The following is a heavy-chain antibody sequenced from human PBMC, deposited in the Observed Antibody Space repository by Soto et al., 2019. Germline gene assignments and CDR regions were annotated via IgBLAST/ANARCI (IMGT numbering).Heavy chain of an antibody. V-gene: IGHV3-74*03. CDR3: ARDWHLDL. CDR1: GFTIDRYW. J-gene: IGHJ2*01. Sequence: EAQLVESGGGLVQPGGSLRLSCAASGFTIDRYWMHWVRQAPGKGLVWVTRINSDGTTTTDADSAKSRFTISRDNAKNTLYLEMNSLRAEDTAVYYGARDWHLDLWGRGTLVTVSS. CDR2: INSDGTTT.